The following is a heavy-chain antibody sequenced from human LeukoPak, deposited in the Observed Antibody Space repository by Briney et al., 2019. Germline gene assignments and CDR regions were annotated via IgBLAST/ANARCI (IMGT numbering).Heavy chain of an antibody. Sequence: GRSLRLSYAASGFTFDNYAMYWVRQAPGKGLEWVSGITWNSGSIDYADSVKGRFTISRDNANNSLYLQMNSLRPEDMALYYCVKSGSYSSPYYFDYWGQGTLVTVSS. V-gene: IGHV3-9*03. CDR1: GFTFDNYA. J-gene: IGHJ4*02. D-gene: IGHD3-10*01. CDR3: VKSGSYSSPYYFDY. CDR2: ITWNSGSI.